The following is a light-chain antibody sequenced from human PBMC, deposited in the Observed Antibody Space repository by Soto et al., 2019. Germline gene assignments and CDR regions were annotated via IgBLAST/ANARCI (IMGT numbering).Light chain of an antibody. CDR1: SSDVGSYNR. CDR3: CSYTSSGTLV. CDR2: EVS. Sequence: QSALTQSPSVSGSPGQSVTISCTGTSSDVGSYNRVSWYQQSPGTAPKLMIYEVSNRSSGVPHRFSGSKSGDTASLTISGLQAEDEADYYCCSYTSSGTLVFGGGTQLTVL. J-gene: IGLJ2*01. V-gene: IGLV2-18*02.